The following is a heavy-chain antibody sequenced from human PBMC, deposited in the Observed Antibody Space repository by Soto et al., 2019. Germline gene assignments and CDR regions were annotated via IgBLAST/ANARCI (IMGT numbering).Heavy chain of an antibody. CDR3: ASVSPLNAGSSNPFDP. D-gene: IGHD2-2*01. V-gene: IGHV4-4*02. CDR1: GGSISSSNW. Sequence: ASETLSHTCAVSGGSISSSNWWSWVRQPPGKGLEWIGEIYHSGSTNYNPSLKSRVTISVDKSKNQFSLKLSSVTAADTAVYYCASVSPLNAGSSNPFDPWGQGTLVTVSS. J-gene: IGHJ5*02. CDR2: IYHSGST.